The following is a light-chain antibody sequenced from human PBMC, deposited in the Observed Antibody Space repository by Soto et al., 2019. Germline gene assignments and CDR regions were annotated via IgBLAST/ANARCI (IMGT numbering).Light chain of an antibody. CDR3: QQYNSYS. V-gene: IGKV1-5*01. CDR1: QSISSW. Sequence: DIQMTQSPSTLSASVGDRVTITCRAGQSISSWLAWYQQKPVKAPKLLIYDASSLESGVPSRFSGSGSGTEFTLTIISLQPNDFATYYCQQYNSYSFGQGTRVDIK. CDR2: DAS. J-gene: IGKJ1*01.